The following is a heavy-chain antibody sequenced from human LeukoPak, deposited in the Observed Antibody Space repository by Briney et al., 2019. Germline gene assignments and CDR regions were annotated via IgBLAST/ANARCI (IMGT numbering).Heavy chain of an antibody. Sequence: PSETLSLTCTVSGGSISSFYWSWIRQPAGKGLEWIGRISSSGSTNYNPSLKSRVTISVDKSKNQFSLKLTSVTAADTAVYYCARDISWFAPWGQGTLVTVSS. V-gene: IGHV4-4*07. CDR1: GGSISSFY. CDR3: ARDISWFAP. CDR2: ISSSGST. J-gene: IGHJ5*02. D-gene: IGHD3-3*02.